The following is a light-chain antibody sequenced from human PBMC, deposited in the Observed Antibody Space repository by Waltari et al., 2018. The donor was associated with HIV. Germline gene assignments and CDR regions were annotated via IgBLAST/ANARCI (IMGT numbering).Light chain of an antibody. CDR1: QSLLHSNGYTY. CDR3: MQALQTLLT. J-gene: IGKJ4*01. CDR2: LGS. Sequence: EIVMTQSSLSLPVTPGEPASISCRSSQSLLHSNGYTYLDWYLQRPGQSPQLLIYLGSNRASGVPDRFSGSGSGTDFKLKISRVEAEDVGIYYCMQALQTLLTFGGGTKVEIK. V-gene: IGKV2-28*01.